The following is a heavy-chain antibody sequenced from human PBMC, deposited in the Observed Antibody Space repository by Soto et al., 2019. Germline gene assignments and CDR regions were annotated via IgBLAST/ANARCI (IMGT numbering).Heavy chain of an antibody. Sequence: SVKVSCKASGGTFSSYAISWVRQAPGQGLEWMGGIIPIFGTANYAQKFQGRVTITADESTSTAYMELSSLRSEDTAVYYCARGGITGTTDLYYYGMGVWGQGTTVTVSS. CDR3: ARGGITGTTDLYYYGMGV. J-gene: IGHJ6*02. CDR1: GGTFSSYA. CDR2: IIPIFGTA. V-gene: IGHV1-69*13. D-gene: IGHD1-7*01.